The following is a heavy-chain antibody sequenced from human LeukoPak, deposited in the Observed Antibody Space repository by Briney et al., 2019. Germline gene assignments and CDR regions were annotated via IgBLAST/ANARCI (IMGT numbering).Heavy chain of an antibody. CDR3: TRESGAFSPFGF. Sequence: SETLSLTCAVSGGSILTTNWWSWVRQPPGKGLEWIGEVHLSGASNYNPSLESRVNMSIDKSKNQLSLELTSVTAADTAIYYCTRESGAFSPFGFWGQGALVTVSS. J-gene: IGHJ4*02. V-gene: IGHV4-4*02. CDR2: VHLSGAS. CDR1: GGSILTTNW. D-gene: IGHD1-26*01.